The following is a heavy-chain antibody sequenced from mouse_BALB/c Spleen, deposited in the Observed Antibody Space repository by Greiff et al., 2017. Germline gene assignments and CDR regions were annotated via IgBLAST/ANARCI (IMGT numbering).Heavy chain of an antibody. Sequence: EVKLVESGGGLVKPGGSLKLSCAASGFTFSSYAMSWVRQTPEKRLEWVASISSGGSTYYPDSVKGRFTISRDNARNILHLQMSSLRSEDTAMYYCARRDAMDYWGQGTSVTVSS. V-gene: IGHV5-6-5*01. CDR1: GFTFSSYA. CDR3: ARRDAMDY. J-gene: IGHJ4*01. CDR2: ISSGGST.